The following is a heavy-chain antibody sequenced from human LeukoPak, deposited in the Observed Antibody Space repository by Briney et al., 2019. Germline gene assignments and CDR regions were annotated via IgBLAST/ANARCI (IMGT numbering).Heavy chain of an antibody. V-gene: IGHV1-46*01. Sequence: ASVKVSCKATGYTFTSYYMHWVRQAPGQGLEWMGIINPSGGSTSYAQKYQGRVTMTRDTSTSTVYMELSSLRSEDTAVYYCARDSGWYRNYYNMDVCGQGTTVTVSS. CDR2: INPSGGST. D-gene: IGHD6-19*01. J-gene: IGHJ6*02. CDR3: ARDSGWYRNYYNMDV. CDR1: GYTFTSYY.